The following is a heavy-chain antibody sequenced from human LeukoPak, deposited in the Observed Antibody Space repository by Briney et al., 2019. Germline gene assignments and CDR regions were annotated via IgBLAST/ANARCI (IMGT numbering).Heavy chain of an antibody. J-gene: IGHJ6*03. CDR3: ARVLSGRGSLYDYYYYMDV. D-gene: IGHD3-10*01. Sequence: PGGSLRLSCAASEFSVGSNYMTWVRQAPGKGVEWVSFTYSNGRTYYADSVKGRFTISRDISKNTLYLQMNSLRAEDTAVYYYARVLSGRGSLYDYYYYMDVWGKGTTVTISS. CDR2: TYSNGRT. CDR1: EFSVGSNY. V-gene: IGHV3-53*01.